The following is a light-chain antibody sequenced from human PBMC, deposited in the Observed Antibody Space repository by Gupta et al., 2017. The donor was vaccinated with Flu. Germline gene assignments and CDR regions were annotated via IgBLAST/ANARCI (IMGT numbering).Light chain of an antibody. CDR1: SSDLAGYDY. CDR2: EVS. Sequence: QSALTQPASVSGSPGQSITMSCTGTSSDLAGYDYVSWYQHHPGKAPKLIIYEVSDRPSGVSNRFSGSKSGNTASLTISGLQAEDEAYDYCSSYTTTSTMFGGGTQLTV. J-gene: IGLJ3*02. V-gene: IGLV2-14*01. CDR3: SSYTTTSTM.